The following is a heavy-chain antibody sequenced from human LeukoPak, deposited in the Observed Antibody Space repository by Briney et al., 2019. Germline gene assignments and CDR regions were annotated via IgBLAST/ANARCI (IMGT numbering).Heavy chain of an antibody. J-gene: IGHJ4*02. Sequence: PSETLSLTCTVSGGSINSHYRSWIWQPARKGREWIGRIYISGSTHYNPSLQSRVTMSVDTYKNQFSLKLTSVTAADTAVYYCARALNPLPGTYYFDYWGQGTLVTVSS. CDR1: GGSINSHY. D-gene: IGHD2-15*01. CDR2: IYISGST. V-gene: IGHV4-4*07. CDR3: ARALNPLPGTYYFDY.